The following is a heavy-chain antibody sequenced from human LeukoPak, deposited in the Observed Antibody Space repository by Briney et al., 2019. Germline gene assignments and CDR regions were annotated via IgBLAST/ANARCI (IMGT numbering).Heavy chain of an antibody. Sequence: GSSLKVSCKASGGTFSSYAISWVRQAPGQGLEWMGGIIPIFGTANYAQKFQGRVTMTEDTSTDTAYMELSSLRSEDTAVYYCATVRIDYSNSMGFDYWGQGTLVTVSS. V-gene: IGHV1-69*06. D-gene: IGHD2/OR15-2a*01. CDR2: IIPIFGTA. J-gene: IGHJ4*02. CDR3: ATVRIDYSNSMGFDY. CDR1: GGTFSSYA.